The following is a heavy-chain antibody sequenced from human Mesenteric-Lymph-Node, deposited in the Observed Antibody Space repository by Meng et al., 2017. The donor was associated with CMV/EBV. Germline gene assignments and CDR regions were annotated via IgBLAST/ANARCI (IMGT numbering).Heavy chain of an antibody. CDR2: IRYDGSNK. Sequence: GESLKISCAASGFTFSSYGMHWVRQAPGKGLEWVAFIRYDGSNKYYADSVKGRFTISRDNSKNTLYLQMNSLRAEDTAVYYCAKVPMIDLDFWGQGTLVTVSS. CDR3: AKVPMIDLDF. D-gene: IGHD3-22*01. CDR1: GFTFSSYG. J-gene: IGHJ4*02. V-gene: IGHV3-30*02.